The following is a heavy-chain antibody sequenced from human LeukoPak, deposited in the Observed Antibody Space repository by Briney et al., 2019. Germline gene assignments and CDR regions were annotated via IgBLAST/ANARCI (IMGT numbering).Heavy chain of an antibody. V-gene: IGHV1-18*01. CDR2: ISAYSGYT. D-gene: IGHD6-13*01. CDR3: ARDNHSGSWSWFDP. J-gene: IGHJ5*02. CDR1: GYIFTSYG. Sequence: ASVKVSCKASGYIFTSYGITWVRQAPGQGPEWMGWISAYSGYTNYAQKFQGRVTMTTDTSTSTTYMELRSLRSDDTAVYYCARDNHSGSWSWFDPWGQGTLVTVSS.